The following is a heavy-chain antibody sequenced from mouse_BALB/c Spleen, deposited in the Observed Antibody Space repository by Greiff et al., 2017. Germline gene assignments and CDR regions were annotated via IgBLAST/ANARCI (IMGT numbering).Heavy chain of an antibody. Sequence: EVKLMESGGGLVQPGGSLKLSCAASGFTFSSYTMSWVRQTPEKRLEWVAYISNGGGSTYYPDTVKGRFTIFRDNAKNTLYLQMSSLKSEDTAMYYCARAVPAFDYWGQGTTLTVSS. CDR3: ARAVPAFDY. D-gene: IGHD1-1*01. CDR2: ISNGGGST. V-gene: IGHV5-12-2*01. CDR1: GFTFSSYT. J-gene: IGHJ2*01.